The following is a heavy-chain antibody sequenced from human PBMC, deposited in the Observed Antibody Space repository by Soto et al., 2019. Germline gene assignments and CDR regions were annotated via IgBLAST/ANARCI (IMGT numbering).Heavy chain of an antibody. V-gene: IGHV1-2*04. Sequence: ASVKVSCKASGYTFTGYYMHWVRQAPGQGLEWMGWINPNSGGTNYAQKFQGWVTMTRDTSISTAYMELSRLRSDDTAVYYCARTYSSGWYSSDAFDIWGQGTMVTVS. D-gene: IGHD6-19*01. CDR2: INPNSGGT. CDR3: ARTYSSGWYSSDAFDI. J-gene: IGHJ3*02. CDR1: GYTFTGYY.